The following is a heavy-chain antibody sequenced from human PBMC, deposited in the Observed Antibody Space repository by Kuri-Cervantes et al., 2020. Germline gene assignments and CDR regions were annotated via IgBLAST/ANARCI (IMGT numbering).Heavy chain of an antibody. Sequence: ASVNVSCKASGYTFTSYGISGVRQAPGQGLEWMGRISAYNCNTNYAQKLQGRVTVTTDTSTSTAYMELRSLRTDDTAVYYCARDVKGPGEDPIAATAPIDYWGQGTLVTVSS. D-gene: IGHD6-13*01. V-gene: IGHV1-18*01. CDR2: ISAYNCNT. CDR1: GYTFTSYG. CDR3: ARDVKGPGEDPIAATAPIDY. J-gene: IGHJ4*02.